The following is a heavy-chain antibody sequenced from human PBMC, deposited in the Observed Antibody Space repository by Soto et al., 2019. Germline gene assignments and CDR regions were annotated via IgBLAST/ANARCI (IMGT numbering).Heavy chain of an antibody. CDR3: ARGGTMVRGVTVWVFDY. Sequence: PGGSLRLSCAASRFTFGNYAMSWVRQAPGKGLEWVSTISATAGSTYYADSVKGRFTISRDYAKNSLYLQMNSLRAEDTAVYYCARGGTMVRGVTVWVFDYWGQGTLVTVSS. CDR1: RFTFGNYA. V-gene: IGHV3-23*01. CDR2: ISATAGST. D-gene: IGHD3-10*01. J-gene: IGHJ4*02.